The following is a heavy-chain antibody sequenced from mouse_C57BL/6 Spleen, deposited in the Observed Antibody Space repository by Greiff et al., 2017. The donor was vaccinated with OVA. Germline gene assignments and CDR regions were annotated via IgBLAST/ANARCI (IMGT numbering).Heavy chain of an antibody. V-gene: IGHV5-16*01. CDR1: GFTFSDYY. Sequence: EVQLQESEGGLVQPGSSMKLSCTASGFTFSDYYMAWVRQVPEKGLEWVANINYDGSSTYYLDSLKSRFIISRDNAKNILYLQMSSLKSEDTATYYCARYSNYWYFDVWGTGTTVTVSS. J-gene: IGHJ1*03. D-gene: IGHD2-5*01. CDR2: INYDGSST. CDR3: ARYSNYWYFDV.